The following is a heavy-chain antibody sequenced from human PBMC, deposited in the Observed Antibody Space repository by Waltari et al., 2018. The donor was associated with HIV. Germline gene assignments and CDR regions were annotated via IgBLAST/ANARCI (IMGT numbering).Heavy chain of an antibody. D-gene: IGHD3-3*01. J-gene: IGHJ2*01. CDR2: ISRNGDHI. CDR1: GFLFSTYS. Sequence: EVHLVESGGGLVKPGGSLRLSCTTSGFLFSTYSMSWVRQAPGKGLQWVSSISRNGDHIYDEDSLKGRFTISRDDARSSLYLQMDSLRAEDTAVYYCVSGVVPAPAPPFWYLDVWGRGTLVTVSS. V-gene: IGHV3-21*01. CDR3: VSGVVPAPAPPFWYLDV.